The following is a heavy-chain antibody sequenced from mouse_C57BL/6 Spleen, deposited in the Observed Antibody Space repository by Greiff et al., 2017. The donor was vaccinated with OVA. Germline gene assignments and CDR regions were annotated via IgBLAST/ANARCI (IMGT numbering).Heavy chain of an antibody. J-gene: IGHJ2*01. Sequence: QVQLKESGAELVKPGASVKLSCKASGYTFTEYTIHWVKQRSGQGLEWIGWFYPGSGSIKYNEKFKDKATLTADKSSSTVYMELSRLTSEDSAVYFCARHEDRPPGWLLFDYWGQGTTLTVSS. V-gene: IGHV1-62-2*01. CDR1: GYTFTEYT. CDR2: FYPGSGSI. D-gene: IGHD2-3*01. CDR3: ARHEDRPPGWLLFDY.